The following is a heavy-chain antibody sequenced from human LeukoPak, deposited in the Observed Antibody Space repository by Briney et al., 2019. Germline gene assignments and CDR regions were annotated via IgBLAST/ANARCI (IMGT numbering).Heavy chain of an antibody. Sequence: PSETLSLTCAVYGGSFSGYYWSWIRQPPGKGLEWIGEINHSGSTNYNPSLKSRVTISVDTSKNQSSLKLSSVTAADTAVYYCARGRGRGYSGYVLVDDYWGQGTLVTVSS. J-gene: IGHJ4*02. CDR2: INHSGST. CDR1: GGSFSGYY. V-gene: IGHV4-34*01. CDR3: ARGRGRGYSGYVLVDDY. D-gene: IGHD5-12*01.